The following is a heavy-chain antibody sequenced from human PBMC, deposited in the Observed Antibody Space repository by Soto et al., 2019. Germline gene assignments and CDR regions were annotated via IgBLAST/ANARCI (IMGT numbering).Heavy chain of an antibody. CDR3: AKRIDVYYYYGMDV. J-gene: IGHJ6*02. V-gene: IGHV3-23*01. Sequence: VGSLRLSCAASGFIFSSYAMSWVRQAPGKGLEWVSAISGSGGSTYYADSVKGRFTISRDNSKNTLYLQMNSLRAEDTAVYYCAKRIDVYYYYGMDVWGQGTTVTVSS. CDR2: ISGSGGST. D-gene: IGHD2-15*01. CDR1: GFIFSSYA.